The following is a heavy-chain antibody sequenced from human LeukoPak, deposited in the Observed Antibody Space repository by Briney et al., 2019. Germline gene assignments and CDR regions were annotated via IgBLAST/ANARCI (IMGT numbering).Heavy chain of an antibody. Sequence: PGGSLRLSCAASGFIFSSYEMNWVRQAPGKGLEWVSYISSSGSPIYYADSVEGRFTISRDNAKNSLYLQMNSLRAEDTAVYYCVLRGAVAAADFWGQGTLVTVSS. CDR3: VLRGAVAAADF. J-gene: IGHJ4*02. V-gene: IGHV3-48*03. CDR2: ISSSGSPI. D-gene: IGHD6-19*01. CDR1: GFIFSSYE.